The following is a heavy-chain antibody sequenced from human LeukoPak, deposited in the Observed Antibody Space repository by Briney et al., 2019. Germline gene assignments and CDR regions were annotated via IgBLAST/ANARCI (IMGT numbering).Heavy chain of an antibody. CDR2: INSDGTSI. CDR3: ARDGSSGWLHWFDP. Sequence: GGPLRLSCAASGFTFSGYWMHWVRQAPGKGLVWDSRINSDGTSISYADSVKGRFTISRDNAKNTLHLQMNSLRAEDTAVYYCARDGSSGWLHWFDPWGQGTLVTASS. V-gene: IGHV3-74*01. CDR1: GFTFSGYW. J-gene: IGHJ5*02. D-gene: IGHD6-19*01.